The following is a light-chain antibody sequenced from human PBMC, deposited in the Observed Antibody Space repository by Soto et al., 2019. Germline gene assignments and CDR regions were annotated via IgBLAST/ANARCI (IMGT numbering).Light chain of an antibody. J-gene: IGKJ1*01. CDR3: QQYGSTPPT. CDR2: GAS. V-gene: IGKV3-20*01. Sequence: VLTQSPGTLSVSPGERVTVTCGASQSVTGNYLAWYQQKPGQAPGLLIYGASYRAAGIPDRFSGSGSGTDFSLTISRLEPEDFAVYCCQQYGSTPPTFGQGTKVEMK. CDR1: QSVTGNY.